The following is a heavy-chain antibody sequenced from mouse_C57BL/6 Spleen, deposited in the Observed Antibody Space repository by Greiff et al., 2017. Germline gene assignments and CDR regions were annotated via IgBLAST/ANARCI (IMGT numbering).Heavy chain of an antibody. J-gene: IGHJ2*01. D-gene: IGHD1-1*01. CDR1: GFSLSTFGMG. CDR2: IWWDDDK. V-gene: IGHV8-8*01. CDR3: ARIATVVATYYFVY. Sequence: QVQLKESGPGILQPSQTLSLTCSFSGFSLSTFGMGVGWIRQPSGKGLEWLAHIWWDDDKYYNPALKSRLTISKDTSKNQVFLKIANVDTADTATYYCARIATVVATYYFVYWGQGTTLTVSS.